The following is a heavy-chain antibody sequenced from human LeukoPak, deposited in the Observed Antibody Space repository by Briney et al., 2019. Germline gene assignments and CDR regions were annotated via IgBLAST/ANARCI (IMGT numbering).Heavy chain of an antibody. CDR2: IYHSGST. CDR3: AMSGDYGAPDY. Sequence: SETLSLTCTVSGYSISSGYYWGWIRPPPGKGLEWIGSIYHSGSTHYNPSLKSRVTISVDTSKNQFSLKLSSVTAADTAVYYCAMSGDYGAPDYWGQGTLVTVSS. CDR1: GYSISSGYY. D-gene: IGHD4-17*01. J-gene: IGHJ4*02. V-gene: IGHV4-38-2*02.